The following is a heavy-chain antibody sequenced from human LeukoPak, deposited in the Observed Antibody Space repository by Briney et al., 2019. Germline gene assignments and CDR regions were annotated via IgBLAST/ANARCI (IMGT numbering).Heavy chain of an antibody. CDR3: AYSLISGSYPFDY. CDR1: GYTFAGYY. J-gene: IGHJ4*02. D-gene: IGHD1-26*01. V-gene: IGHV1-2*02. CDR2: INPNSGGT. Sequence: GASVKVSCKASGYTFAGYYMHWVRQAPGQGLEWMGWINPNSGGTNYAQKFQGRVTMTRDTSISTAYMELSRLRSDDTAVYYCAYSLISGSYPFDYWGQGTLVTVSS.